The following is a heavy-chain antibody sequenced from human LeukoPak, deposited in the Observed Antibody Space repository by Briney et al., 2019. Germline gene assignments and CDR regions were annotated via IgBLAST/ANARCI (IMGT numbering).Heavy chain of an antibody. J-gene: IGHJ4*02. CDR1: GDSISSDY. CDR3: ARMITYYYDSSGYPKNHFDY. V-gene: IGHV4-59*08. D-gene: IGHD3-22*01. Sequence: SETLSLTCTVSGDSISSDYWSWIRQPPGKGLEWIGHIYYSGSTNYNPSLKSRVTISVDASKNQFSLKLSSVTAADTDVYYCARMITYYYDSSGYPKNHFDYWGQGTLVTVSS. CDR2: IYYSGST.